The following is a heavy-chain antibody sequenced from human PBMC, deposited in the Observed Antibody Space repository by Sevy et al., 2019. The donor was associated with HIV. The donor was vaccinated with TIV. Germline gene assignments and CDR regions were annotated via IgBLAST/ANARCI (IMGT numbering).Heavy chain of an antibody. D-gene: IGHD2-2*01. CDR2: INHSGCT. Sequence: SETLSLTCAVYGGSFSGYYWSWIRQPPGKGLEWIGEINHSGCTNYNPSLKSRVTISVDTSKNQFSLKLSSVTAADTAVYYCAIGRTRGNQLPYYYYYGMDVWGQGTTVTVSS. CDR3: AIGRTRGNQLPYYYYYGMDV. V-gene: IGHV4-34*01. J-gene: IGHJ6*02. CDR1: GGSFSGYY.